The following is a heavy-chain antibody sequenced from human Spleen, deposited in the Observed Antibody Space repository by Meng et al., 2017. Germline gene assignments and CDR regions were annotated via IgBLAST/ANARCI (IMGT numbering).Heavy chain of an antibody. CDR2: INIYNGIT. J-gene: IGHJ4*02. D-gene: IGHD3-22*01. CDR3: ARGLYFYETSDHKHIDY. CDR1: DYTLTSDG. V-gene: IGHV1-18*04. Sequence: QGQVVQAGAEVKKPGASVKVSCKVSDYTLTSDGFSWVRQAPGQGLQWMGWINIYNGITNYGRNFQGRVTLTTDTSTSTAYMELGSLTSDDTAVYYCARGLYFYETSDHKHIDYWGQGTLVTVSS.